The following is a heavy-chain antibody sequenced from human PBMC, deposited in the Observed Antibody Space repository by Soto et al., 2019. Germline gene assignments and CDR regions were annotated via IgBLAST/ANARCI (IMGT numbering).Heavy chain of an antibody. CDR1: GFTFSSYS. CDR2: ISTSSSTI. D-gene: IGHD3-10*01. J-gene: IGHJ4*02. Sequence: EVQLVESGGGLVQPGGSLRLSCAASGFTFSSYSMNWVRQAPGKGLEWVSYISTSSSTIYYADSVKGRFTISRDNAKNSLYLQMNGLRAEDTAVYHCARVSGTYDYWGQGTLVTVSS. V-gene: IGHV3-48*01. CDR3: ARVSGTYDY.